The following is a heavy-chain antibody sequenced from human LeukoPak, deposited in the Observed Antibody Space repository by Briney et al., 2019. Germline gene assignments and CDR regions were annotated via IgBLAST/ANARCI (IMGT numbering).Heavy chain of an antibody. V-gene: IGHV1-18*01. J-gene: IGHJ4*02. Sequence: ASVKVSCKASGYTFTSYGISWVRQAPGQGLECMAWISAYNDNTNYAQKLQGRVTMTTDTSTSTAYMELRSLRSDDTAVYYCARLRITIFGVVSPFDYWGQGTLVTVSS. CDR2: ISAYNDNT. D-gene: IGHD3-3*01. CDR3: ARLRITIFGVVSPFDY. CDR1: GYTFTSYG.